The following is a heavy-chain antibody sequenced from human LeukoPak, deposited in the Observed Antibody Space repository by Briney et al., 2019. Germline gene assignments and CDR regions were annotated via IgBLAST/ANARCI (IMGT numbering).Heavy chain of an antibody. J-gene: IGHJ4*02. V-gene: IGHV3-7*01. CDR2: MNHDGSEK. Sequence: GRSLILYCTASGFTCSTYSMSWGRQAQGHCLDPLANMNHDGSEKYYLDSVKGRFTISRDNAKNSLFLQMNSLRAEDTAVYYCARDPRIAARPLFDYWGQGTLVTVSA. D-gene: IGHD6-6*01. CDR3: ARDPRIAARPLFDY. CDR1: GFTCSTYS.